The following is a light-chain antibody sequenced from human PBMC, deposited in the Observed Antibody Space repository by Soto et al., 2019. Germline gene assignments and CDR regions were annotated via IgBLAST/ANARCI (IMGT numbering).Light chain of an antibody. CDR2: AAS. CDR1: QTLNNY. J-gene: IGKJ4*01. V-gene: IGKV1-39*01. Sequence: DIQMTQSPSSVSASVGDRVTITCRASQTLNNYLTWFQQKPGRAPKVLIYAASTLQSGVPSRFSGSGSGAEFTLTISSLQPEDFATYYCQQSFSPLLTFGGGTKVEIK. CDR3: QQSFSPLLT.